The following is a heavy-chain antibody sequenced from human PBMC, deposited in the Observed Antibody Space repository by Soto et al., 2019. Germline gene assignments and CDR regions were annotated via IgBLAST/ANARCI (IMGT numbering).Heavy chain of an antibody. J-gene: IGHJ4*02. CDR3: ARGLGAASFDF. CDR1: GYTFTNYG. CDR2: INTSNDNK. Sequence: QVHLVQSGAEVKKPGASVKVSCKASGYTFTNYGISWVRQAPGEGLEWVGWINTSNDNKRYAQKLQGRLTLTTDTSTSTAYMDLRTLSSDDTAVYFCARGLGAASFDFWAQGTLVTVSS. V-gene: IGHV1-18*01. D-gene: IGHD2-15*01.